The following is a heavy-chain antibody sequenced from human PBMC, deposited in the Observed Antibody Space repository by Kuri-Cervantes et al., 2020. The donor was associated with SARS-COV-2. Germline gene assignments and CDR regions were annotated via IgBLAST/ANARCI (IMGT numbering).Heavy chain of an antibody. CDR1: GFTFSTYS. Sequence: GESLKISCAASGFTFSTYSMNWVRQAPGKGLEWLSYISSSSSTIHYADSVKGRFTISRDNAKNSLYLQMNSLRAEDTAVYYCAGYYYDSRTFDIWGQGTMVTVPS. V-gene: IGHV3-48*01. CDR3: AGYYYDSRTFDI. CDR2: ISSSSSTI. J-gene: IGHJ3*02. D-gene: IGHD3-22*01.